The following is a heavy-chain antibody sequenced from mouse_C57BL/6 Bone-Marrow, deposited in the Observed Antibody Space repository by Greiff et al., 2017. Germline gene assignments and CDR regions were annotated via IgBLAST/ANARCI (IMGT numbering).Heavy chain of an antibody. D-gene: IGHD1-1*01. CDR2: INPNNGGT. J-gene: IGHJ1*03. Sequence: EVQLVESGPELVKPGASVKMSCKASGYTFTDYNMHWVKQSHGKSLEWIGYINPNNGGTRYNQKFKGKATLTVNTSSSTAYMELRSLTSEDSAVYYCARGTTVVANDGYVDVWGTGTTVTVSS. CDR1: GYTFTDYN. V-gene: IGHV1-22*01. CDR3: ARGTTVVANDGYVDV.